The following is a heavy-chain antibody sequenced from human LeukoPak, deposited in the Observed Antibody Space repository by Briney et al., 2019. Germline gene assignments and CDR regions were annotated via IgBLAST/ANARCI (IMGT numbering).Heavy chain of an antibody. CDR3: AKDLDQGSSGYYPAAWGD. Sequence: GGSLRLSCAASGFTFSSYAMSWVRQAPGKGLEWVSAISNIGSSTYYADSVKGRFTISRDNSKNTLYLQMNSLRAEDTAVYYCAKDLDQGSSGYYPAAWGDWGLGALVTVAS. CDR2: ISNIGSST. D-gene: IGHD3-22*01. CDR1: GFTFSSYA. V-gene: IGHV3-23*01. J-gene: IGHJ4*02.